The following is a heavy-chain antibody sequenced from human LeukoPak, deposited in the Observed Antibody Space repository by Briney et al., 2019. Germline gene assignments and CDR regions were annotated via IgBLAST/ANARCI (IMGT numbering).Heavy chain of an antibody. V-gene: IGHV1-2*04. CDR3: ARDITGTTGLGVDAFDI. CDR1: GYTFTGYY. D-gene: IGHD1-20*01. CDR2: INPNSGGT. Sequence: SVKVSCKASGYTFTGYYMHWVRQAPGQGLEWMGWINPNSGGTNYAQKFQSWVNMTRDTSISTAYMELSRLRSDDTAVYYCARDITGTTGLGVDAFDIWGQGTMVTVSS. J-gene: IGHJ3*02.